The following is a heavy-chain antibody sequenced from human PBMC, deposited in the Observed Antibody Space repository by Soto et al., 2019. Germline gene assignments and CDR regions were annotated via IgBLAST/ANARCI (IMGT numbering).Heavy chain of an antibody. CDR3: ARHELRGGTTREWGLVASWFDP. CDR1: GGSISSSSYY. J-gene: IGHJ5*02. Sequence: SETLSLTCTVSGGSISSSSYYWGWIRQPPGKGLEWIGSIYYSGSTYYNPSLKSRVTISVDTSKNQFSLKLSSVTAADTAVYYCARHELRGGTTREWGLVASWFDPWGQGTLVTVSS. CDR2: IYYSGST. D-gene: IGHD1-1*01. V-gene: IGHV4-39*01.